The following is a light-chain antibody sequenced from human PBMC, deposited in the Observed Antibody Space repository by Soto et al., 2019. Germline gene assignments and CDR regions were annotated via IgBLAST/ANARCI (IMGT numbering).Light chain of an antibody. CDR2: GNS. V-gene: IGLV1-40*01. CDR3: QSYDSSLSGHVV. J-gene: IGLJ2*01. CDR1: SSNIGAGYE. Sequence: QSVLTQPPSVSGAPGQRVTISGTGSSSNIGAGYEVHWYQQLPGTAPKLLIYGNSNRPSGVPDRFSGSKSGTSSSLAITGLQAEDDSEYYCQSYDSSLSGHVVFGGGTKLTVL.